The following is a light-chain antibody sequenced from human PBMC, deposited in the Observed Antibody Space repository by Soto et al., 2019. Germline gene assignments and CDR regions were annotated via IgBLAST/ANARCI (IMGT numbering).Light chain of an antibody. J-gene: IGKJ1*01. CDR1: QNLRSS. Sequence: FMTQSPATLSVSQGEIATLSWRASQNLRSSLAWYQQKRGQAPRRLIYGASIRATGIPDRFSGSGSGTDFTLTISRLEREEFALSLYTQYHPSHLAFGQGTKVDIK. CDR3: TQYHPSHLA. V-gene: IGKV3D-15*01. CDR2: GAS.